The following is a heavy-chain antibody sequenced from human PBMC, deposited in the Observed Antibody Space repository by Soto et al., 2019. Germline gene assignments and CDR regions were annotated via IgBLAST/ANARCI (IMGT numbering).Heavy chain of an antibody. V-gene: IGHV3-48*02. D-gene: IGHD1-26*01. Sequence: EVQLVESGGGLVKPGGSLRLSCAASGFPFRSYSMNWVRQAPGKGLEWVSYSSSSSGTIYYADSVKGRFTISRDTAKYSLYLQMNSLRDEDKDVYYCARDRGSYYLSRFDYWGQGTLVTVSS. CDR1: GFPFRSYS. CDR3: ARDRGSYYLSRFDY. J-gene: IGHJ4*02. CDR2: SSSSSGTI.